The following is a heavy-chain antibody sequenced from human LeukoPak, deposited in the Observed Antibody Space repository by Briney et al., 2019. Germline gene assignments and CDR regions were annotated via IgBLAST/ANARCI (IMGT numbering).Heavy chain of an antibody. CDR1: GFTFSDYY. D-gene: IGHD6-13*01. V-gene: IGHV3-11*01. CDR2: ISSSGSTI. J-gene: IGHJ4*02. CDR3: ARDQPGSSWYPIDY. Sequence: PGGSLRLSCAASGFTFSDYYMGWIRQAPGKGLEWVSYISSSGSTIYYADSVKGRFTISRDNARNSLYLQMNSLRAEDTAVYYCARDQPGSSWYPIDYWGQGTLVTVSS.